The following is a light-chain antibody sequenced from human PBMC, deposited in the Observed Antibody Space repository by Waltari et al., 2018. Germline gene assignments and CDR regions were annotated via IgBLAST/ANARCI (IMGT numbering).Light chain of an antibody. CDR3: QQLNDYPYT. J-gene: IGKJ2*01. CDR1: HDVNTY. V-gene: IGKV1-9*01. CDR2: GAS. Sequence: DIQLTQSPSFLSASVGDRVTITCRASHDVNTYLAWYQQKPGKAPKLLIYGASTLQNGVPSRVSGVASGTECILTVSSLQPEDFATYFCQQLNDYPYTFGQGTKVEIK.